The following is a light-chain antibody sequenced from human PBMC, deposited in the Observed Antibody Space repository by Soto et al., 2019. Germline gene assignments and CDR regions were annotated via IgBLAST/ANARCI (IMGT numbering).Light chain of an antibody. V-gene: IGKV1-6*01. CDR1: HDIRND. CDR2: GIS. Sequence: AIQMTQSPSSLSASVGDRVTITCRASHDIRNDLGWYQQKPGKAPKLLIYGISSLQSGVPSRFSGSGSGTDFTLTISSLQPEDFATYYCLQDYNYPFTFGQGTKLEI. CDR3: LQDYNYPFT. J-gene: IGKJ2*01.